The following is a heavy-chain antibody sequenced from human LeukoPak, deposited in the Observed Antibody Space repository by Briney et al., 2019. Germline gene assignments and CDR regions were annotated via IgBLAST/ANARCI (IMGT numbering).Heavy chain of an antibody. CDR2: INPNSGGT. Sequence: ASVKVSCKASGYTFTSYYMHWVRQAPGQGLEWMGWINPNSGGTNYAQKFQGRVTMTRDTSISTAYMELSRLRSDDTAVYYCARAGPYGPKAGLDYWGQGTLVTVSS. V-gene: IGHV1-2*02. CDR3: ARAGPYGPKAGLDY. D-gene: IGHD3-10*01. J-gene: IGHJ4*02. CDR1: GYTFTSYY.